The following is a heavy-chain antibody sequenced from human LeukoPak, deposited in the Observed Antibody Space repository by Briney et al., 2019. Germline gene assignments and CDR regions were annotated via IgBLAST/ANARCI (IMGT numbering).Heavy chain of an antibody. CDR2: IYYSGKT. V-gene: IGHV4-59*01. CDR1: GGSISSDY. D-gene: IGHD5-24*01. CDR3: ATLRGSKMATIDY. J-gene: IGHJ4*02. Sequence: SETLSLTCTVSGGSISSDYWIWIRQPPGKGLESIGYIYYSGKTNYNPSLKSRVTISVDTSNNQFSLELSSVTAADTAVYYCATLRGSKMATIDYWGQGTLVTVSS.